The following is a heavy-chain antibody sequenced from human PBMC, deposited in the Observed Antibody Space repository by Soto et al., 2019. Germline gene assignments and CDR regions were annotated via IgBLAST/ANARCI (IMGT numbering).Heavy chain of an antibody. CDR2: ISYDGSNK. J-gene: IGHJ2*01. Sequence: GGSLRLSCAASGFTFSSYAMHWVRQAPGKGLEWVAVISYDGSNKYYADSVKGRFTISRGNSKNTLYLQMNSLRAEDTAVYYCARAPGYCSGGSCYSIRYFDLWGRGTLVTVSS. V-gene: IGHV3-30-3*01. CDR1: GFTFSSYA. D-gene: IGHD2-15*01. CDR3: ARAPGYCSGGSCYSIRYFDL.